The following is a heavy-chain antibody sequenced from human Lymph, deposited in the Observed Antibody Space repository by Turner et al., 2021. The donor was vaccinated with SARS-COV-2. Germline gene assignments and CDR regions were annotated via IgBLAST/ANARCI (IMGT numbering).Heavy chain of an antibody. CDR3: ARVYGDYVP. CDR2: IYPGGST. Sequence: EVQLVESGGGLVQPGGSLRLSCTASGFTVRSNYMTWVRQAPGKGLEWVSLIYPGGSTYYADSVKGRFTISRDNSKNTLYLQMNSLRAEDTAVYYCARVYGDYVPWGQGTLVTVSS. D-gene: IGHD4-17*01. V-gene: IGHV3-66*01. CDR1: GFTVRSNY. J-gene: IGHJ5*02.